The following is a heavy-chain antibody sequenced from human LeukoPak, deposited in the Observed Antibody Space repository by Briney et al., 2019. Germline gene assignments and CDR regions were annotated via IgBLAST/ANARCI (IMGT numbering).Heavy chain of an antibody. CDR1: GFTFSSST. V-gene: IGHV3-21*01. D-gene: IGHD4/OR15-4a*01. Sequence: PGGSLRLSCAASGFTFSSSTMNWVRRAPRKGLERVSSISSGSDYIYYADSVKGRFTISRVNAKNSLYLQMNSLRAEDTAVYYCVRIPNSANFPNWFDPWGQGTLVTVSS. CDR2: ISSGSDYI. J-gene: IGHJ5*02. CDR3: VRIPNSANFPNWFDP.